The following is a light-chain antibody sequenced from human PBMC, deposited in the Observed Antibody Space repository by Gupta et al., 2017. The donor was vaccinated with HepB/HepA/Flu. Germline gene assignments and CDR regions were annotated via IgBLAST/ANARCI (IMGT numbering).Light chain of an antibody. V-gene: IGKV3-20*01. CDR1: QSVSSSY. CDR3: QQEGSSPLT. Sequence: EIVLTQSPGTLSLSPGERATLSCRASQSVSSSYLAWYQQKPGQAPRLLIYGASSRATGIPHTFSGSGSGTDFTLTISRLEPQDFAVYYCQQEGSSPLTFGGGTKLEIK. CDR2: GAS. J-gene: IGKJ4*01.